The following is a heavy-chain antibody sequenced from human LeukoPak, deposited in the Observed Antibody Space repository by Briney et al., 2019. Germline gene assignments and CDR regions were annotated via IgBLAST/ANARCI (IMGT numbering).Heavy chain of an antibody. CDR2: ISGSGGST. CDR3: TKDFRSGSYYTDY. D-gene: IGHD1-26*01. V-gene: IGHV3-23*01. J-gene: IGHJ4*02. Sequence: PGGSLRLSCAASGFTFSSYAMSWVRQAPGKGLEWVSAISGSGGSTYYADSVKGRFTISRDNSKNTLYLQMNSLRAEDTAVYYCTKDFRSGSYYTDYWGQGTLVTVSS. CDR1: GFTFSSYA.